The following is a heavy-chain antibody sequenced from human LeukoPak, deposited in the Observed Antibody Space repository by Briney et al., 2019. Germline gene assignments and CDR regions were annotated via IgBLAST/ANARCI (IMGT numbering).Heavy chain of an antibody. Sequence: ASVRVSCKASGYTFTRYYMHWVRQAPGQGLQWMGIINPSDGSTTYAQKIQGRVTMTRDTSTSTVYMELSSLRSEDTAVYYCASLGSGSSPIIDFDYWGQGTLVTVSS. CDR3: ASLGSGSSPIIDFDY. V-gene: IGHV1-46*01. J-gene: IGHJ4*02. D-gene: IGHD3-10*01. CDR1: GYTFTRYY. CDR2: INPSDGST.